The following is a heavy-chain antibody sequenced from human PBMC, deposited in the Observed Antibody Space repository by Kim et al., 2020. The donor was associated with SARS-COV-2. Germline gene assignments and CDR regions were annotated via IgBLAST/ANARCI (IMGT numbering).Heavy chain of an antibody. CDR1: GGSISSYY. CDR2: IYTSGST. D-gene: IGHD6-19*01. Sequence: SETLSLTCTVSGGSISSYYWSWIRQPAGKGLEWIGRIYTSGSTNYNPSLKSRVTMSVDTSKNQFSLKLSSVTAADTAVYYCARDQAVADGPRVRNWFDPWGQGTLVTVSS. J-gene: IGHJ5*02. CDR3: ARDQAVADGPRVRNWFDP. V-gene: IGHV4-4*07.